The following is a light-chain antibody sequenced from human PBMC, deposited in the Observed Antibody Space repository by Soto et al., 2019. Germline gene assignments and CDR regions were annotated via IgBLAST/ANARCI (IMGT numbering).Light chain of an antibody. J-gene: IGLJ1*01. CDR2: DVN. V-gene: IGLV2-14*01. CDR3: SSYTSSSTRV. Sequence: QSALTQPASVSGSPGQSIAISCTGTISDVGGYNYVSWYQQHPGKAPKLMVFDVNNRPSGVSDRFSGSKSGNTASLTISGLQAEDEADYYCSSYTSSSTRVFGTGTKLTVL. CDR1: ISDVGGYNY.